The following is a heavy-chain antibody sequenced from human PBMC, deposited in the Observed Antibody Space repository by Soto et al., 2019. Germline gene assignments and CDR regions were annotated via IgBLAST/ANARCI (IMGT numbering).Heavy chain of an antibody. Sequence: GDSVKVCCKASGYTFTGYYMHWVRQAPGQGLEWMGWINPNSGGTNYAQKFQGWVTMTRDTSISTAYMELSRLRSDDTAVYYCARGQRAYCSSTSCYIRGVGYYYYYGMDVWGQGTTVTVSS. CDR3: ARGQRAYCSSTSCYIRGVGYYYYYGMDV. CDR1: GYTFTGYY. CDR2: INPNSGGT. J-gene: IGHJ6*02. D-gene: IGHD2-2*02. V-gene: IGHV1-2*04.